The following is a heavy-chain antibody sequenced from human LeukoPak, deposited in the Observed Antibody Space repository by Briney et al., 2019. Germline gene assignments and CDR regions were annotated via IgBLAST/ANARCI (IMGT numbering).Heavy chain of an antibody. Sequence: PSQTLSLTCTVSGGSISSGDYYWSWIRQPPGKGLEWIGYIYYSGSTYYNPSLKSRVTISVDTSKNQFSLKLSSVTAADTAVYYCARQRGDTAKVTPYYYYGMDVWGQGTTVTVSS. CDR2: IYYSGST. D-gene: IGHD5-18*01. V-gene: IGHV4-30-4*01. CDR3: ARQRGDTAKVTPYYYYGMDV. J-gene: IGHJ6*02. CDR1: GGSISSGDYY.